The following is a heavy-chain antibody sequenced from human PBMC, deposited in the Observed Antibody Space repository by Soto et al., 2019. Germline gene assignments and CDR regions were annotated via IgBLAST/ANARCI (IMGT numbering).Heavy chain of an antibody. V-gene: IGHV3-23*01. J-gene: IGHJ4*02. CDR3: EKEVSLGYPVDLCX. Sequence: PGGSLRLSCAASGFTFSIFAMSWVRQSPGKGLEWVSTISGSGGSTYYADAVKGRFTISRDNSMGTLYLQMKSLRVEDTAIYYCEKEVSLGYPVDLCXWGQGALVTVSX. D-gene: IGHD5-18*01. CDR1: GFTFSIFA. CDR2: ISGSGGST.